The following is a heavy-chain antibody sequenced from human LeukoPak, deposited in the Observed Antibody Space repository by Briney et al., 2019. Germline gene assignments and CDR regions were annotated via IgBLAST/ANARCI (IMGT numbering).Heavy chain of an antibody. Sequence: PSETLSLTCAVYGGSFSGYYWSWIRQPPGKGLEWIGEINHSGSTNYNPSLKSRVTISVDTSKNQFSLKLSSVTAADTAVYYCARYYGDYDFDYWGQGTLVTVSS. D-gene: IGHD4-17*01. CDR3: ARYYGDYDFDY. V-gene: IGHV4-34*01. J-gene: IGHJ4*02. CDR2: INHSGST. CDR1: GGSFSGYY.